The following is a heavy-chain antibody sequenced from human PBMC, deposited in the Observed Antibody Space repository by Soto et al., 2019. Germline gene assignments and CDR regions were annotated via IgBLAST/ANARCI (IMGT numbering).Heavy chain of an antibody. D-gene: IGHD2-8*02. V-gene: IGHV4-34*01. CDR2: INHTGST. CDR3: ARDKITGLFDY. Sequence: PGGSLRLSCAASGFTFRSYGMHWVRQAPGKGLEWIGEINHTGSTNYNPSLKSRVTISVDTSKNQFSLKLTSVTAADTAVYYCARDKITGLFDYWGQGTLVTVSS. J-gene: IGHJ4*02. CDR1: GFTFRSYG.